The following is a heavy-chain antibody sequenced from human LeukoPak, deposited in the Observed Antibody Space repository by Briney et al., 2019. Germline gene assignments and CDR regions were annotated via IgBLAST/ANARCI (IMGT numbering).Heavy chain of an antibody. CDR1: GFTFSSYW. J-gene: IGHJ4*02. V-gene: IGHV3-74*01. CDR2: ISSDGSTT. CDR3: ARVTEYSTAGMRY. D-gene: IGHD6-13*01. Sequence: PGGSLRLSCAASGFTFSSYWMHWVRQVPGKGLVWVSRISSDGSTTTYADSVKGRFTISRDNAKNTMYLQMNSLRAEDTALYYCARVTEYSTAGMRYWGQGTLVTVSS.